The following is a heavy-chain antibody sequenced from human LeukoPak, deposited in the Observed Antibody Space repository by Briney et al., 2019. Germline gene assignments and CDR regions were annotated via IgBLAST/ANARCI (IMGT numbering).Heavy chain of an antibody. Sequence: GGSLRLSCAASGFTFSGSAMLWVRQAPGKGLEWVSSITSSSDYIYYADSVKGRFTISRDNAKNLLYLQMNSLRAEDTAVYYCARDYPYSYYMNVWGNGTTVTVSS. CDR1: GFTFSGSA. CDR2: ITSSSDYI. D-gene: IGHD4-11*01. J-gene: IGHJ6*03. V-gene: IGHV3-21*01. CDR3: ARDYPYSYYMNV.